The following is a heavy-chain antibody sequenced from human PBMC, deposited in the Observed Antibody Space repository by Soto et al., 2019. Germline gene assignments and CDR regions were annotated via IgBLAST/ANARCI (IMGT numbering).Heavy chain of an antibody. V-gene: IGHV5-51*01. CDR1: GYSFTSYW. Sequence: GEALKISCKGSGYSFTSYWIGWVRQIPGKGLEWMGIIYPGDSDTRYSPSFQGQVTISADKSISTAYLQWSSLKASDTAMYYCARQHDSSGYYYYYYGMDVWGQGTTVTVSS. D-gene: IGHD3-22*01. J-gene: IGHJ6*02. CDR2: IYPGDSDT. CDR3: ARQHDSSGYYYYYYGMDV.